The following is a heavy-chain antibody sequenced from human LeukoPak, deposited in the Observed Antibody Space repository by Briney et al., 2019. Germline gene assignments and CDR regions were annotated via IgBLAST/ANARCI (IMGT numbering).Heavy chain of an antibody. D-gene: IGHD3-10*01. CDR3: ARGRITMVRGVTRGNWFDP. CDR1: GGSFSGYY. Sequence: PSETLSLTCAVYGGSFSGYYWSWIRQPPGKGLEWIGEINHSGSTNYNPSLKSRVTISVDTSKNQFSLKLSSVTAADTAVYYCARGRITMVRGVTRGNWFDPWGQGTLVTASS. J-gene: IGHJ5*02. CDR2: INHSGST. V-gene: IGHV4-34*01.